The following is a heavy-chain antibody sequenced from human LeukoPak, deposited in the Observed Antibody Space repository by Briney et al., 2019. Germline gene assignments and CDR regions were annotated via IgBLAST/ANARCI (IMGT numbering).Heavy chain of an antibody. V-gene: IGHV4-4*07. J-gene: IGHJ4*02. D-gene: IGHD1-26*01. Sequence: TSETLSLTCTVSGGSISSYYWSWIRQPAGKGLEWIGRIYTSGSTNYNPSLKSRVTMSVDTSKNQFSLKLSSVTAADTAVYHCARDRIETPSYYFDYWGQGTLVTVSS. CDR3: ARDRIETPSYYFDY. CDR2: IYTSGST. CDR1: GGSISSYY.